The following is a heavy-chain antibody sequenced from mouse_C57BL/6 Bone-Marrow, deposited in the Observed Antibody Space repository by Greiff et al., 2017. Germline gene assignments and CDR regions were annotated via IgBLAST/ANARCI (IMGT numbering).Heavy chain of an antibody. CDR2: IDPSDSYT. V-gene: IGHV1-59*01. J-gene: IGHJ2*01. CDR3: ARFPIPTVPDY. CDR1: GYTFTSYW. Sequence: VQLQQPGAELVRPGTSVKLSCKASGYTFTSYWMHWVKQRPGQGLEWIGVIDPSDSYTHYNQKFKGKATLAVDPSSSTAYMQLSSLTSEDSAVNDWARFPIPTVPDYWGQGTTLTVSS. D-gene: IGHD1-1*01.